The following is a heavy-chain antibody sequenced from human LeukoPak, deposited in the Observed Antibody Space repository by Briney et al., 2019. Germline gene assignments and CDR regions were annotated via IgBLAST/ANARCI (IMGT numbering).Heavy chain of an antibody. V-gene: IGHV3-48*03. CDR3: ARVAAISFFGY. J-gene: IGHJ4*02. D-gene: IGHD5-18*01. Sequence: GGSLRLSCAASGFTFSSYEMNWVRQAPGKGLEWVSYISSGSTIYYADSVKGRFTISRDNAKNSLYLQMNSLGAEDTAVYYCARVAAISFFGYWGQGTLVTVSS. CDR1: GFTFSSYE. CDR2: ISSGSTI.